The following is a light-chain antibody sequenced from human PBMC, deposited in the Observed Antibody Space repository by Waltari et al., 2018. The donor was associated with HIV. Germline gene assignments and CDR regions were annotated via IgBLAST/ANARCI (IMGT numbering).Light chain of an antibody. V-gene: IGLV2-23*01. Sequence: QSALTQPASVSGSPGPSIPISCPGITNDLATYILFSWYQHHPANAPKLMIYEDTKRPSGVSNRFSASKSDDTASLTISGLQADDEADYFCCSSASGNTWGFGGGTKVTVL. CDR2: EDT. J-gene: IGLJ3*02. CDR1: TNDLATYIL. CDR3: CSSASGNTWG.